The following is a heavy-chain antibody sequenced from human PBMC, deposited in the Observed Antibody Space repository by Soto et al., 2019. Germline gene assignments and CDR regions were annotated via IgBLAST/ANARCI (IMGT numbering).Heavy chain of an antibody. J-gene: IGHJ4*02. V-gene: IGHV1-3*01. D-gene: IGHD6-13*01. Sequence: ASVKVSCKASGNTVPNYAIHWVRQAPGQRLEWMGWINGGNGNTYYSEQYKGRVTFTRDTSAGTVYMQLSSLTSEDTAVYFCAREERAAAVYYLDHWGPGTLVTVSS. CDR2: INGGNGNT. CDR1: GNTVPNYA. CDR3: AREERAAAVYYLDH.